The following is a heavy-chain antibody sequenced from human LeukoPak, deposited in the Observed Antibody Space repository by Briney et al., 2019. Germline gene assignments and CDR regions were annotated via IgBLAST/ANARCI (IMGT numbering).Heavy chain of an antibody. J-gene: IGHJ4*02. D-gene: IGHD6-13*01. Sequence: ASVKVSCKASGYTFTGYYMHWVRQAPGQGLEWMGGIIPIFGTANYAQKFQGRVTITADESTSTAYMELSSLRSEDTAVYYCARGPGIAAAGPFDYWGQGTLVTVSS. V-gene: IGHV1-69*13. CDR2: IIPIFGTA. CDR1: GYTFTGYY. CDR3: ARGPGIAAAGPFDY.